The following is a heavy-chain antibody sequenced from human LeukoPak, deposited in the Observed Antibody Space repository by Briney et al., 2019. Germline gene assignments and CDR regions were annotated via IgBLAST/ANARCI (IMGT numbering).Heavy chain of an antibody. CDR1: GFTFSSYA. CDR3: GKEINSRWFGTFDY. Sequence: PGGSLRLSCAVSGFTFSSYAMSWVRQAPGKGLEWVSGITSSGGSTYYADSVRGRFTISRDNSKTALYLEMNSLRAEDTARYYCGKEINSRWFGTFDYWGQGTLVTVSS. J-gene: IGHJ4*02. V-gene: IGHV3-23*01. D-gene: IGHD3-10*01. CDR2: ITSSGGST.